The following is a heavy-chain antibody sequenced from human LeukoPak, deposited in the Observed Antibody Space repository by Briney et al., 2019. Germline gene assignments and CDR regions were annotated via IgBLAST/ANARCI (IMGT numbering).Heavy chain of an antibody. CDR3: VPHTVIVTVAY. V-gene: IGHV3-23*01. CDR1: GFTFNNYA. CDR2: ISSGSGSS. D-gene: IGHD2/OR15-2a*01. Sequence: PGGSQRLSCAASGFTFNNYAMTWVRQAPGKGLEWVSAISSGSGSSYYVDSVKGRFTISRDNSKNTLYLQMNSLRAEDTAVYYCVPHTVIVTVAYWGQGTLVTVSS. J-gene: IGHJ4*02.